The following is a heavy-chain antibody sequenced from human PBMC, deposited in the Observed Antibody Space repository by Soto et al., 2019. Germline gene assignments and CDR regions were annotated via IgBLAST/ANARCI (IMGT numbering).Heavy chain of an antibody. D-gene: IGHD2-15*01. CDR1: GYTFTRYT. J-gene: IGHJ5*02. V-gene: IGHV1-3*01. Sequence: ASVKVSCKASGYTFTRYTMNWVRQAPGQRLEWMGWINPDNGNTKSSQKFQDRVIITRDTSASTAYMDLSSLRSEDTAVYYCARGIATGLLDPWGQETLVTVSS. CDR3: ARGIATGLLDP. CDR2: INPDNGNT.